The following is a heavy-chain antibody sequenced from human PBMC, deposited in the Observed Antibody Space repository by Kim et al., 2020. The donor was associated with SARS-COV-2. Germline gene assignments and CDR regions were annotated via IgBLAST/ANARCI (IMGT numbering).Heavy chain of an antibody. D-gene: IGHD6-13*01. Sequence: GGSLRLSCAASGFTFDDYAMHWVRQAPGKGLEWVSGISWNSGSIGYADSVKGRFTISRDNAKNSLYLQMNSLRAEDTALYYCAKDWGSSSWYFDYWGQGTLVTVSS. CDR1: GFTFDDYA. J-gene: IGHJ4*02. CDR2: ISWNSGSI. V-gene: IGHV3-9*01. CDR3: AKDWGSSSWYFDY.